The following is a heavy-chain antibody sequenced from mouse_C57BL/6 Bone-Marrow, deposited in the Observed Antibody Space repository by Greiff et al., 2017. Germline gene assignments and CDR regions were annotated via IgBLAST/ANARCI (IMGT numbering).Heavy chain of an antibody. V-gene: IGHV2-9-1*01. CDR3: ASGITTVVADDYARDY. CDR2: IWTGGGT. Sequence: VHLVESGPGLVAPSQSLSITCTVSGFSLTSYAISWVRQPPGKGLEWLGVIWTGGGTNYNSALKSRLSISKDNSKSQGFLNMNSLQTADTARYYCASGITTVVADDYARDYWGQGTSVTVSS. D-gene: IGHD1-1*01. J-gene: IGHJ4*01. CDR1: GFSLTSYA.